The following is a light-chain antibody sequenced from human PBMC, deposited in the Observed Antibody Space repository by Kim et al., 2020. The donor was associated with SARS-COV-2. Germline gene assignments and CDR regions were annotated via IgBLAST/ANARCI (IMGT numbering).Light chain of an antibody. CDR2: QHS. V-gene: IGLV3-1*01. J-gene: IGLJ7*01. CDR3: QAGGSSTLV. Sequence: PEHAASISCAEDLWDENASWYQQKPGPPPVLVIYQHSKQRSSVPERCSCSNTGNTATLLISGAQDVIEADYYCQAGGSSTLVFGGGTQLTVL. CDR1: LWDEN.